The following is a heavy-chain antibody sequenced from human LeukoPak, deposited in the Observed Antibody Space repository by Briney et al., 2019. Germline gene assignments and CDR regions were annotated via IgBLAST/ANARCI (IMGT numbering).Heavy chain of an antibody. D-gene: IGHD2-15*01. CDR1: GGTFSSYA. J-gene: IGHJ4*02. CDR2: IIPIFGTA. V-gene: IGHV1-69*13. CDR3: ARGGIVVVVAAHYYFDY. Sequence: SVKVSCKASGGTFSSYAISWVRQAPGQGLEWMGGIIPIFGTANYAQKFQGRVTITADESTSTAYMELSSLRSEDTAVYYCARGGIVVVVAAHYYFDYWGQGTLVTVSS.